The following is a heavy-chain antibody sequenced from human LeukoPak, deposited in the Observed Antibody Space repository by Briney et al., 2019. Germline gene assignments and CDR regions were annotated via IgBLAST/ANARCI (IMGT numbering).Heavy chain of an antibody. CDR2: IYYSGST. Sequence: SETLSLTCTVSGGSVSSGSYYWSWIRQPPGKGLEWIGYIYYSGSTNYNPSLKSRVTISVDTSKNQFSLKLSSVTAADTAVYYCARDRGNYYGSGTYYKGGKWFDPWGQGTLVTVSS. CDR3: ARDRGNYYGSGTYYKGGKWFDP. V-gene: IGHV4-61*01. D-gene: IGHD3-10*01. J-gene: IGHJ5*02. CDR1: GGSVSSGSYY.